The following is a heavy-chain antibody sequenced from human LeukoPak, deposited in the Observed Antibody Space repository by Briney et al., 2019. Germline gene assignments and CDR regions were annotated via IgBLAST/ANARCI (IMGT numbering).Heavy chain of an antibody. CDR3: ARYSLITMIVVVINSFGY. CDR1: GASIRSNY. J-gene: IGHJ4*02. CDR2: IHYGGST. Sequence: SETLSLTCTVSGASIRSNYWSWIRQPPGKGLEWIGNIHYGGSTYYNPSLKSRITMSVDTSKNQFYLKLSSVTAADTAVYYCARYSLITMIVVVINSFGYWGQGTLVTVSS. D-gene: IGHD3-22*01. V-gene: IGHV4-59*12.